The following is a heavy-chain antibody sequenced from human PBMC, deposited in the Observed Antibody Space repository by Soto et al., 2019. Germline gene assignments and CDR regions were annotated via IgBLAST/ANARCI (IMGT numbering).Heavy chain of an antibody. D-gene: IGHD3-22*01. CDR3: ARLDCDTECRKYFFDH. CDR2: IDPHDSYT. Sequence: GESLKISCKASGYNFTNYWITWVRRVPGKGLECMGRIDPHDSYTKYIPSFEGHVTLSVDNDIATAFLQWPNLTASDTGIYYCARLDCDTECRKYFFDHRSQRTLVTVSS. CDR1: GYNFTNYW. V-gene: IGHV5-10-1*01. J-gene: IGHJ4*02.